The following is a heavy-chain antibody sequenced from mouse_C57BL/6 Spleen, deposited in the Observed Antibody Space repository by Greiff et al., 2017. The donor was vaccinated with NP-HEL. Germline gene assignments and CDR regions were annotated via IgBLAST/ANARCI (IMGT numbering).Heavy chain of an antibody. CDR3: TAGSSYGWWYFDV. J-gene: IGHJ1*03. CDR1: GFTFSNYW. Sequence: EVKLVESGGGLVQPGGSMKLSCVASGFTFSNYWMNWVRQSPEKGLEWVAQIRLKSDNYATHYAESVKGRFTISRDDSKSSVYLQMNNLRAEDTGIYYCTAGSSYGWWYFDVWGTGTTVTVSS. CDR2: IRLKSDNYAT. D-gene: IGHD1-1*01. V-gene: IGHV6-3*01.